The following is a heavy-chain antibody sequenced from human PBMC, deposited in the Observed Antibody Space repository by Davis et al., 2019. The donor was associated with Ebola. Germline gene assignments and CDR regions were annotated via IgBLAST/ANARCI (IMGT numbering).Heavy chain of an antibody. CDR2: FDPDNIAT. Sequence: AASVKVSCKASGYSFTTFSLHWVRQAPGQGLEWMGGFDPDNIATIYAQNFQGRVNMTEDPSTDTAYMELSSLRSDDTAVFYCAADMWFGQFLSWGHFDYWGQGTLVTVSS. D-gene: IGHD3-10*01. J-gene: IGHJ4*02. CDR3: AADMWFGQFLSWGHFDY. V-gene: IGHV1-24*01. CDR1: GYSFTTFS.